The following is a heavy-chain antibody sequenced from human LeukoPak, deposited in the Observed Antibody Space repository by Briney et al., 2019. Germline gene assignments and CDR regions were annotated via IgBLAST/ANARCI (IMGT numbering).Heavy chain of an antibody. CDR3: ARQGYYYDSSGYIPFDY. CDR1: GGSISSSSYY. V-gene: IGHV4-39*01. CDR2: IYYGGST. D-gene: IGHD3-22*01. Sequence: SETLSLTCTVSGGSISSSSYYWGWIRQPPGKGLGWIGSIYYGGSTYYNPSLKSRVTISVDTSRNQFSLKLSSVTAADTAVYYCARQGYYYDSSGYIPFDYWGQGTLVTVSS. J-gene: IGHJ4*02.